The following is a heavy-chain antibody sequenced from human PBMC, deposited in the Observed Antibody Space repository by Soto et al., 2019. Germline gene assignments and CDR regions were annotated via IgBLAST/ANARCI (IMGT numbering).Heavy chain of an antibody. CDR1: GFNFIDAW. CDR2: IKSRGGGGTT. J-gene: IGHJ5*02. V-gene: IGHV3-15*01. Sequence: GGSLRLSCATSGFNFIDAWMGWVRKAPGKGLEWVGRIKSRGGGGTTDYAAPVKGRFTISRDDSKRTVYLQMNSLNIEDTAVYYCSWSDYYFFHSWGQGTLVAVSS. D-gene: IGHD3-3*01. CDR3: SWSDYYFFHS.